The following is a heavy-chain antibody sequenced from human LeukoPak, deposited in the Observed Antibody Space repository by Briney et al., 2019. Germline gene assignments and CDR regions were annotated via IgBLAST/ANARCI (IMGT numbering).Heavy chain of an antibody. Sequence: GSLSLSCAASGFTVSSNYMSWVRQTPGKGLEWVATIKQDGRDNNYVDSVKGRFSISRDNAKNSLYLQMNSLRAEDTAVYYCARGWSVATTSGLPYYMDVWGKGTTVTVSS. J-gene: IGHJ6*03. CDR3: ARGWSVATTSGLPYYMDV. V-gene: IGHV3-7*01. CDR2: IKQDGRDN. D-gene: IGHD5-12*01. CDR1: GFTVSSNY.